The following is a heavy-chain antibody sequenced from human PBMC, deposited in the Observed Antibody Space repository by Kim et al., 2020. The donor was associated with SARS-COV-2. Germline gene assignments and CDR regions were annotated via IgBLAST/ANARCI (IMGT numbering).Heavy chain of an antibody. D-gene: IGHD6-13*01. CDR3: ARETMARYSHERNYFDS. CDR2: IYHTGDT. CDR1: GASIVSGGFF. Sequence: SETLTLTCTVSGASIVSGGFFWTWIRQPPGKGLEWIGDIYHTGDTYYNPSLRRRVTLSLGTSRQQFSLNLTSVTAADTAVYFCARETMARYSHERNYFDSWGQGTLVTVSS. V-gene: IGHV4-31*03. J-gene: IGHJ4*02.